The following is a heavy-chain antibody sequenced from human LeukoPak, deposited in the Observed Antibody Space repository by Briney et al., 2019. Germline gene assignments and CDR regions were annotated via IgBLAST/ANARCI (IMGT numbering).Heavy chain of an antibody. J-gene: IGHJ5*02. V-gene: IGHV1-2*02. CDR3: ARDQLVYYDFWSGYYTGDWFDA. D-gene: IGHD3-3*01. CDR1: GYTFTGYY. Sequence: ASVKVSCKASGYTFTGYYMHWVRQAPGHGLEWMGWINPNSGGTNYAQKFQGRVTMTRDTSISTAYKELSRLRSDDTAVYYCARDQLVYYDFWSGYYTGDWFDAWGQGTLVTVSS. CDR2: INPNSGGT.